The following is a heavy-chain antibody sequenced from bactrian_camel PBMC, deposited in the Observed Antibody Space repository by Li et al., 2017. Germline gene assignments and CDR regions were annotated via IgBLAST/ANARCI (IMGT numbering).Heavy chain of an antibody. CDR3: AAGPAVSLLNFLSEAEYND. CDR2: IDRASGIT. J-gene: IGHJ4*01. V-gene: IGHV3S40*01. D-gene: IGHD8*01. Sequence: VQLVESGGGSVHAGGSLRRAVVAWFRQAPGKEREGVAAIDRASGITSYADSVKGRFTISQDNAKRTVYLQMNTLKPEDTAVYYCAAGPAVSLLNFLSEAEYNDWGQGTQVTVS.